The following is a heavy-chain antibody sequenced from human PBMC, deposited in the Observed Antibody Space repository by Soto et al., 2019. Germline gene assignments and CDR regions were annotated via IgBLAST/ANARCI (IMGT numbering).Heavy chain of an antibody. Sequence: QVQLVESGGGVVQPGRSLRLSCAASGFTFSDYAMHWVRQAPGKGLEWVAVDSHDGRNTHYADSVKGRFTISRDSSKNTVSLEMTSLRAEDTAVYYSAKGGRQWLVTSDFNYWGQGALVTVSS. CDR2: DSHDGRNT. J-gene: IGHJ4*02. CDR3: AKGGRQWLVTSDFNY. CDR1: GFTFSDYA. V-gene: IGHV3-30*18. D-gene: IGHD6-19*01.